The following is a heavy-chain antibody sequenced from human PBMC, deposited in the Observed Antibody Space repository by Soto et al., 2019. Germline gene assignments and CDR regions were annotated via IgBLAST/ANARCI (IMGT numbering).Heavy chain of an antibody. CDR2: IWYDGSNK. CDR1: GFPFSRYG. Sequence: QVQLVESGGRVVQSGRSLRLSCAASGFPFSRYGMHWVRQAPGKGLEWVAVIWYDGSNKYYADSVDGRFTISRDNSRKTVDLKMNSLRAEDTAVYYCARDPLGFCVSTSCYAESYLYGMDVWGQGTAVTVSS. J-gene: IGHJ6*02. CDR3: ARDPLGFCVSTSCYAESYLYGMDV. V-gene: IGHV3-33*01. D-gene: IGHD2-2*01.